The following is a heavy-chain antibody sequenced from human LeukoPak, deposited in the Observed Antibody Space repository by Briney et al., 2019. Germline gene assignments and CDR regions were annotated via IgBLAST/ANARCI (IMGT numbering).Heavy chain of an antibody. V-gene: IGHV1-69*13. Sequence: ASVKVSCKASGGTFSSYAVRWERQAPGQGLEWMGGIIPIFGTANYAQKFQGRVTITADESTSTAYMELSSLRSEDTAVYYCAREMEVRGADYWGQGTLVTVSS. J-gene: IGHJ4*02. D-gene: IGHD3-10*01. CDR1: GGTFSSYA. CDR2: IIPIFGTA. CDR3: AREMEVRGADY.